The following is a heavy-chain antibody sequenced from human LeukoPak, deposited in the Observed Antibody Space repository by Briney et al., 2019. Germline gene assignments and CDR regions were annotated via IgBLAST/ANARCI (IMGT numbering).Heavy chain of an antibody. V-gene: IGHV3-30*02. Sequence: GGSLRLSCAASGFTFSSYGMHWVRQAPGKGLEWVAFIRYDGSNKYYADSVKGRFTISRDNSKNTLYLQMNSLRAEDTAVYYCAREGDMSFYSNYVDYWGQGTLVTVSS. D-gene: IGHD4-11*01. CDR1: GFTFSSYG. CDR3: AREGDMSFYSNYVDY. J-gene: IGHJ4*02. CDR2: IRYDGSNK.